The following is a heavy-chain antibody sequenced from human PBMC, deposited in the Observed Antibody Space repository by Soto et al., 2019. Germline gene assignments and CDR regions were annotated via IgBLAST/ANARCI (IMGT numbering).Heavy chain of an antibody. J-gene: IGHJ6*02. CDR3: ATDRGYSSSWYDYYYGMDV. D-gene: IGHD6-13*01. CDR2: ISAYNGNT. Sequence: ASVEVCCKASGYTFTSYGISWVRQAPGQGLEWMGWISAYNGNTNYAQKLQGRVTMTTDTSTSTAYMELRSPRSDDTAVYYCATDRGYSSSWYDYYYGMDVWGQGTTVTVSS. CDR1: GYTFTSYG. V-gene: IGHV1-18*01.